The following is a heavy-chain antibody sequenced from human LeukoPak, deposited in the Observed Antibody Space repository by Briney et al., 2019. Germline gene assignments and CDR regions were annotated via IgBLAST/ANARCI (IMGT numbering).Heavy chain of an antibody. CDR1: GFTFSSYG. J-gene: IGHJ6*03. Sequence: GGSLRLSCAASGFTFSSYGMHWVRQAPGKGLEWVAFIRYDGTTKYYADSVKGRFTSSRDNSKNTLYLQMNSLRAEDTAVYYCARAVVVPAAIVFYYYYMDVWGKGTTVTVSS. CDR3: ARAVVVPAAIVFYYYYMDV. D-gene: IGHD2-2*02. V-gene: IGHV3-30*02. CDR2: IRYDGTTK.